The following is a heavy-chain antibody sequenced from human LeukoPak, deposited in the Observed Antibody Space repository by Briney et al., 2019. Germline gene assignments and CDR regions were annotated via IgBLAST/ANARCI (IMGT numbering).Heavy chain of an antibody. D-gene: IGHD3-3*01. V-gene: IGHV4-34*01. CDR2: INHSGST. CDR3: ARGRYYDFWSGYFYGVYFDY. CDR1: GGSFSGYY. Sequence: KTSETLSLTCAVYGGSFSGYYWSWIRQPPGKGLEWIGEINHSGSTNYNPSLKSRVTISVDTSKNQFSLKLSSVTAADTAVYYCARGRYYDFWSGYFYGVYFDYWGRGTLVTVSS. J-gene: IGHJ4*02.